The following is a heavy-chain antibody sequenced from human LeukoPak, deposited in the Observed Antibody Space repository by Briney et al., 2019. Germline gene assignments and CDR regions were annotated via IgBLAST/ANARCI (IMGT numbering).Heavy chain of an antibody. CDR3: AKVVMETSPGAIDY. CDR1: GFTFNNFG. V-gene: IGHV3-30*02. CDR2: IRFDGTNK. Sequence: QAGGSLRLSCAVSGFTFNNFGTHWVRQAPGKGLEWVTFIRFDGTNKYYADSVKGRFTISRDNSKNTLYLQMNSLRVEDTAMYYCAKVVMETSPGAIDYWGQGTLVTVSS. D-gene: IGHD2-15*01. J-gene: IGHJ4*02.